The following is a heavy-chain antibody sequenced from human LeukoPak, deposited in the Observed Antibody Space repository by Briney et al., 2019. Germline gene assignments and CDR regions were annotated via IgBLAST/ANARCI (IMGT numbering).Heavy chain of an antibody. CDR3: ARDTRSRWLLRPFDY. V-gene: IGHV1-18*01. J-gene: IGHJ4*02. Sequence: ASVKVSCKASGYTFTSYGISWVRQAPGQGLEWMGWISAYNGNTNYAQKLQGRVTMTTDTSTSTAYMELRSLRSDDTAVHYCARDTRSRWLLRPFDYWGQGTLVTVSS. D-gene: IGHD3-22*01. CDR2: ISAYNGNT. CDR1: GYTFTSYG.